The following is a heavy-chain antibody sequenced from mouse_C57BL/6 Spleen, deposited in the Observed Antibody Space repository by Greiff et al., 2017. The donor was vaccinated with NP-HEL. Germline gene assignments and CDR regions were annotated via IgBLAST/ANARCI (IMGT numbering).Heavy chain of an antibody. CDR3: TRRYLITTVVATEDYFDY. D-gene: IGHD1-1*01. J-gene: IGHJ2*01. CDR1: GYTFTSYW. CDR2: IYPGNSDT. Sequence: EVQLQQSGTVLARPGASVKMSCKTSGYTFTSYWMHWVKQRPGQGLEWIGAIYPGNSDTSYNQKFKGKAKLTAVTSAITAYMELSSLTNEDSAVYYCTRRYLITTVVATEDYFDYWGQGTTLTVAS. V-gene: IGHV1-5*01.